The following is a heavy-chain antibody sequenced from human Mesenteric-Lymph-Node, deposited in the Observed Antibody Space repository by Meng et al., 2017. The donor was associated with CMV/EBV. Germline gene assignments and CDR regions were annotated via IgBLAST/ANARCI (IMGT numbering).Heavy chain of an antibody. J-gene: IGHJ4*02. V-gene: IGHV4-39*07. CDR1: GASIRSSASYY. Sequence: SETLSLTCTVSGASIRSSASYYWAWIRQPPGKGLEWIGSIYYSGSTNYNSSLQSRVTISVDTSKNQFSLRLSSVTAADTAVYYCVRESVTTLHNPHFDFWGQGTLVTVSS. CDR3: VRESVTTLHNPHFDF. CDR2: IYYSGST. D-gene: IGHD4-11*01.